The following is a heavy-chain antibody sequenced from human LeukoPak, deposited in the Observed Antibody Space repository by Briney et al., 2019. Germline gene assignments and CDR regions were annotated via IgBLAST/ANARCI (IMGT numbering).Heavy chain of an antibody. Sequence: GGSLRLSCAASGFTFSSYAMSWVRQAPGKGLEWVSTISGSGGRTYYADSVKGWFTISRDNSKNTLYLQMNSLRAEDTAVYYCAKDAPELLGLFDYWGQGTLVTVSS. CDR2: ISGSGGRT. CDR3: AKDAPELLGLFDY. D-gene: IGHD1-26*01. CDR1: GFTFSSYA. J-gene: IGHJ4*02. V-gene: IGHV3-23*01.